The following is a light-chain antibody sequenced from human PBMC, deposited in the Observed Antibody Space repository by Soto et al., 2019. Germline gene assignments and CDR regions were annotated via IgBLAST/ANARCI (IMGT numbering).Light chain of an antibody. CDR3: QQTNRIPFT. V-gene: IGKV1-39*01. CDR1: QAISGY. CDR2: AAS. Sequence: DIQMTQSPASLSASVGDRVTVSCRAGQAISGYLNWYQQKPGKAPTLLIFAASTLQSGVPSRFSGSGSGTDFPLTINNLHTEDSATYLCQQTNRIPFTFGPGTKV. J-gene: IGKJ3*01.